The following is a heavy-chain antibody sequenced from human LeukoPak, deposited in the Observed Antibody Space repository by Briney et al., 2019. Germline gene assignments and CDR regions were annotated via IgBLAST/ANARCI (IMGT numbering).Heavy chain of an antibody. CDR1: GFTFDDYG. Sequence: PGGSLRLSCAASGFTFDDYGMSWVRQAPGKGREWVSGINWHGGSTGYADSVKGRFTISRDNAKNSLYLQMNSLRAEDTALYYCARNPITMVRGVIITYYYYYMDVWGKGTTVTVSS. D-gene: IGHD3-10*01. J-gene: IGHJ6*03. CDR2: INWHGGST. V-gene: IGHV3-20*04. CDR3: ARNPITMVRGVIITYYYYYMDV.